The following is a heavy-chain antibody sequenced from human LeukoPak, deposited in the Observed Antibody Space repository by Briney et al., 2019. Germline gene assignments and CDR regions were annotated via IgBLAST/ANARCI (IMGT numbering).Heavy chain of an antibody. D-gene: IGHD2-15*01. CDR3: ARAPSGYCSGGSCYSSWFDP. CDR1: GYTFTSYA. Sequence: ASVKVSCKASGYTFTSYAMYWVRQAPGQRLEWMGWINAGNGNTKYSQKFQGRVTITRDTSASTAYMELSSLRSEDTAVYYCARAPSGYCSGGSCYSSWFDPWGQGTLVTVSS. CDR2: INAGNGNT. J-gene: IGHJ5*02. V-gene: IGHV1-3*01.